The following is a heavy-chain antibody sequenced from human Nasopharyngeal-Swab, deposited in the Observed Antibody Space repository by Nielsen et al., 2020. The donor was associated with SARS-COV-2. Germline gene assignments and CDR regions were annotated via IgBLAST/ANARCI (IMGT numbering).Heavy chain of an antibody. CDR1: GWSFSGYY. CDR2: INHSGGT. Sequence: GSLRLSCAVDGWSFSGYYWSWIRQPPGKGLEWIGEINHSGGTRYNPSLKSRVIISVDTSKNQFSLKLSSVTAADTAIYYCASPFILDGYNYYGLDVWGQGTAVSVSS. J-gene: IGHJ6*02. D-gene: IGHD3-22*01. CDR3: ASPFILDGYNYYGLDV. V-gene: IGHV4-34*01.